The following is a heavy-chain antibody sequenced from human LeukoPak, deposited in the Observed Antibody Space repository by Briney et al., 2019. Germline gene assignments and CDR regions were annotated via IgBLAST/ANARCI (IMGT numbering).Heavy chain of an antibody. D-gene: IGHD5-12*01. CDR1: GFTFGDYA. V-gene: IGHV3-49*03. J-gene: IGHJ4*02. CDR2: IRSKVYGGTT. Sequence: GGSLRLSCTASGFTFGDYAMSWFRQAPGKGREWVGFIRSKVYGGTTEYAASVKGRFTISRDDSKSMANLQMNSVKSEDTAVYYCVRYSGDADYWGQGTLVTVSS. CDR3: VRYSGDADY.